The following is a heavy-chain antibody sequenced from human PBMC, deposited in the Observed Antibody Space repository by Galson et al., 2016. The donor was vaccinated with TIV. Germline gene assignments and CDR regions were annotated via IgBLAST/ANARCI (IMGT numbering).Heavy chain of an antibody. Sequence: SGGIFNSYAISWVRQAPGQGLEWMGRIIAIFGTTNYAPKFQGRVTITADESTSTVYMELRSLISEDPAVYYCARGSDYYDGSGYQNWGQGTLVTVSS. CDR2: IIAIFGTT. D-gene: IGHD3-22*01. CDR3: ARGSDYYDGSGYQN. J-gene: IGHJ4*02. V-gene: IGHV1-69*15. CDR1: GGIFNSYA.